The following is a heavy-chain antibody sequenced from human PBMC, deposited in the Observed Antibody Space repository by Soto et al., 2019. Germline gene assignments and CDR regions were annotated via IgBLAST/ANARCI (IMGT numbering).Heavy chain of an antibody. CDR2: VTGGGEKT. D-gene: IGHD3-3*01. Sequence: EVQLLESGGDFVEPGGSLRLSCAASGFTFSDFAMNWVRHVPGKGLGWVSTVTGGGEKTYYADSVKGRFTISRDNFRNTLFLQMDNLRAEDTAMYYCVKDFSRLDYWGQGTLVTVSS. CDR3: VKDFSRLDY. V-gene: IGHV3-23*01. J-gene: IGHJ4*02. CDR1: GFTFSDFA.